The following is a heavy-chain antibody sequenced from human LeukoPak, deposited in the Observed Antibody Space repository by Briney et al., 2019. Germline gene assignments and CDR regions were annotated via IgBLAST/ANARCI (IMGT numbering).Heavy chain of an antibody. D-gene: IGHD6-13*01. CDR1: GVTFSSYA. CDR2: ISGSGSST. CDR3: AKGPGIAAADNWFDP. Sequence: GGSLRLSCAASGVTFSSYAMSWVRQAPGKGLECVSTISGSGSSTYYVDSVKGRFTISRDNSKNTLYLQMNSLRAEDTAVYYCAKGPGIAAADNWFDPWGQGTLVTVSS. V-gene: IGHV3-23*01. J-gene: IGHJ5*02.